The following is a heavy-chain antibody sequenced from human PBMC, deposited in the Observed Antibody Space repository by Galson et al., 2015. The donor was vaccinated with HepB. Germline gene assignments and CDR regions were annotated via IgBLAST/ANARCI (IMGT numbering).Heavy chain of an antibody. J-gene: IGHJ4*02. CDR3: ATRIAVADFDY. CDR2: IYSGGST. V-gene: IGHV3-66*04. Sequence: SLRLSCAASGFTFDDYAMHWVRQAPGKGLEWVSVIYSGGSTYYADSVKGRFTISRDNSKNTLYLQMNSLRVEDTAVYYCATRIAVADFDYWGQGTLVTVSP. D-gene: IGHD6-19*01. CDR1: GFTFDDYA.